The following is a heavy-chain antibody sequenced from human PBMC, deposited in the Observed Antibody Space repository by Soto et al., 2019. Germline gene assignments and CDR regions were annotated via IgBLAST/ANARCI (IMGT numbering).Heavy chain of an antibody. Sequence: GESLKISCKASGYSFTTYWIGWVRQMPGKCLEWMGIIYPGDSDTRYIPSFQGQVTISADKSISTAYLQWRSLKASDTAMYYCARRGAVVPGDAFDIWGQGTMVTVSS. CDR3: ARRGAVVPGDAFDI. J-gene: IGHJ3*02. CDR1: GYSFTTYW. V-gene: IGHV5-51*01. D-gene: IGHD3-22*01. CDR2: IYPGDSDT.